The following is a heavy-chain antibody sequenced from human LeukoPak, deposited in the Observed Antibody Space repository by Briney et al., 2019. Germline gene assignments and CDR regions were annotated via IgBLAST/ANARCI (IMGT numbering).Heavy chain of an antibody. CDR2: IYYSGST. CDR1: GGSISGPNYY. CDR3: ARDLPAYSSGWYRPFDI. J-gene: IGHJ3*02. D-gene: IGHD6-19*01. V-gene: IGHV4-39*07. Sequence: SETLSLTCTVSGGSISGPNYYWSWIRQHPGKGLEWIGYIYYSGSTYYNPSLKSRVTISVDTSKNQFSLKLSSVTAADTAVYYCARDLPAYSSGWYRPFDIWGQGTMVTVSS.